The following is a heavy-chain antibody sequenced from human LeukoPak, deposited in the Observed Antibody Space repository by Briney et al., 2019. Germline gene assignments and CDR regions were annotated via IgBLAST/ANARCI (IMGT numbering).Heavy chain of an antibody. CDR2: ISSSSYI. CDR1: GFTFSSYS. V-gene: IGHV3-21*01. J-gene: IGHJ3*02. Sequence: GGSLRLSCAASGFTFSSYSMNWVRQAPGKGLEWVSSISSSSYIYYADSVKGRFTISRDNAKNSLYLQMNSLRAEDTAVYYCARDPGWLVGLLAFDIWGQGTMVTVSS. D-gene: IGHD6-6*01. CDR3: ARDPGWLVGLLAFDI.